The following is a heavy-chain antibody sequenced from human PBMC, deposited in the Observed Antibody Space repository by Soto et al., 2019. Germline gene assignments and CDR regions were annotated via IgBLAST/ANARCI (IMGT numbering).Heavy chain of an antibody. D-gene: IGHD3-3*01. Sequence: GSLRLSSAASGFIFGSYALSWVRQAPGKGLEWVSTISGSDGKTFYADSVKGRFSISRDTSQSTLYLQMNSLRADDTAMYYCARWSYLDYWGQGTRVTVPS. V-gene: IGHV3-23*01. CDR2: ISGSDGKT. CDR1: GFIFGSYA. J-gene: IGHJ4*02. CDR3: ARWSYLDY.